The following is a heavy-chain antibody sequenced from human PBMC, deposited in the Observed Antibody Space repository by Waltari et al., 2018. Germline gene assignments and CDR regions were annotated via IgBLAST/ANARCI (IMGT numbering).Heavy chain of an antibody. CDR1: GGNFSRYT. CDR3: AREVRAYGLDV. J-gene: IGHJ6*02. CDR2: ITPLLDTS. V-gene: IGHV1-69*10. D-gene: IGHD3-10*01. Sequence: QVQLVQSGAEVKKPGSSVKVSCKASGGNFSRYTINWVRQAPGQGLEYLGGITPLLDTSEYAQKFQCRVTITADKSTTTTYMELRSLTSEDTAVYYCAREVRAYGLDVWGQGTRVTVSS.